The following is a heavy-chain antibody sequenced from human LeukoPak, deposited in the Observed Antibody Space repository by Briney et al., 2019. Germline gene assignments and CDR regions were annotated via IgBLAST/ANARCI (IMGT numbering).Heavy chain of an antibody. V-gene: IGHV3-30-3*01. Sequence: GGSLRLSCAASGFIFGGYAMHWVRQAPGKGLQWLAVISYDGGKTYYADSVEGRFTISRDNSKNTLYLQMNSLRAEDTAVYYCAKVTTVTTRCVDYWGQGTLVTVSS. CDR1: GFIFGGYA. CDR3: AKVTTVTTRCVDY. J-gene: IGHJ4*02. CDR2: ISYDGGKT. D-gene: IGHD4-17*01.